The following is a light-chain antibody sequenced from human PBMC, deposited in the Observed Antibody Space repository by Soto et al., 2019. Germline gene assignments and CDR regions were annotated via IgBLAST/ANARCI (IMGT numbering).Light chain of an antibody. Sequence: EIVLTQSPATLSLSPRERATLSCRASQSVSSYLAWYQQKPGQAPRLLIYDASNRATGIPARFSGSGSGTDFTRTISSLAPEDCAVYYCQQRSNWPLTFGGWTKVEIK. J-gene: IGKJ4*01. CDR2: DAS. V-gene: IGKV3-11*01. CDR3: QQRSNWPLT. CDR1: QSVSSY.